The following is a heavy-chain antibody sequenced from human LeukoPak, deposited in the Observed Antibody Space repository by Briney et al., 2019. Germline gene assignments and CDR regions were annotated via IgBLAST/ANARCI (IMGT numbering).Heavy chain of an antibody. CDR1: GYSFSRYG. CDR2: ISPNGDI. D-gene: IGHD6-13*01. V-gene: IGHV1-18*04. CDR3: ARDDSIAAAGTWFDY. J-gene: IGHJ4*02. Sequence: ASVKVSCKASGYSFSRYGISWVRQVPGQGLEWMGWISPNGDINRAQKFQGRVTMTRDTSTNTAYMEMKSLTSDDTAVYYCARDDSIAAAGTWFDYWGQGTLVTVSS.